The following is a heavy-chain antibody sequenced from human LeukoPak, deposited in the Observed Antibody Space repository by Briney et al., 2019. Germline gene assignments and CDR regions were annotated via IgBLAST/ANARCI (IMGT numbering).Heavy chain of an antibody. J-gene: IGHJ4*02. D-gene: IGHD5-24*01. CDR2: ISRSSTTI. CDR3: AKVIDGYANDY. CDR1: GFTFSDYS. Sequence: GGSLRLSCAASGFTFSDYSMNWVRQAPGKGLEWVSYISRSSTTIYYADSVKGRFTISRDNSKNTLYLQMNSLRAEDTAVYYCAKVIDGYANDYWGQGTLVTVSS. V-gene: IGHV3-48*01.